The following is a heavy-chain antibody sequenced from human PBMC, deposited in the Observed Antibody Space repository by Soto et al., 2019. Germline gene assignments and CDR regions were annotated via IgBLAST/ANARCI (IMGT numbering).Heavy chain of an antibody. CDR2: MNPNSGNT. J-gene: IGHJ4*02. Sequence: ASVKVSCKASGYTFTRYDINWVRQATGQGLEWMGWMNPNSGNTGYAQKFQGRVTMTRNTSISTAYMELSSLRSEDKAVYFCVVVVPAAYFDYWGQGTLVTVSS. D-gene: IGHD2-2*01. CDR3: VVVVPAAYFDY. V-gene: IGHV1-8*01. CDR1: GYTFTRYD.